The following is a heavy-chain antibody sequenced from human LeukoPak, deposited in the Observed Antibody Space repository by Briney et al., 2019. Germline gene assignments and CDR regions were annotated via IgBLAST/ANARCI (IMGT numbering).Heavy chain of an antibody. D-gene: IGHD2-2*01. V-gene: IGHV3-30*02. J-gene: IGHJ4*02. CDR2: IRYDGSNK. CDR1: GFTSSSYG. CDR3: AKDYARGYCSSTSCYCPGDY. Sequence: GGSLRLSCAASGFTSSSYGMHWVRQAPGKGLEWVAFIRYDGSNKYYADSVKGRFTISRDNSKNTLYLQMNSLRAEDTAMYYCAKDYARGYCSSTSCYCPGDYWGQGTLVTVSS.